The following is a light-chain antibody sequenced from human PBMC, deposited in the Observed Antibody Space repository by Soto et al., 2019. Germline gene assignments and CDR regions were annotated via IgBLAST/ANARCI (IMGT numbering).Light chain of an antibody. CDR3: QQYGRSPWT. V-gene: IGKV3-20*01. CDR1: QSVSSNY. J-gene: IGKJ1*01. Sequence: EIVLTQSPGTLSLSPGERATLSCRASQSVSSNYLAWYQQKPGQAPRLLIYGASSRATGIPDRFSGSESGTDFALTISRLEPDDFAVYYCQQYGRSPWTFGQGTKVAIK. CDR2: GAS.